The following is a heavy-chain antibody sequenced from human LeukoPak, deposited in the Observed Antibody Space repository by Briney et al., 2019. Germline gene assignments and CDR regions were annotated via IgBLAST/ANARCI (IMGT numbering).Heavy chain of an antibody. D-gene: IGHD4-11*01. V-gene: IGHV4-59*08. Sequence: SETLSLTCTVSGGSISSDYWSWIRQPPGKGLEWIGYIYYTGSTNYNPSLNSRVTISVDTSKNQFSPKLSSVTAADTAVYYCARNEGLQIDYWGQGTLVTVSS. CDR1: GGSISSDY. CDR3: ARNEGLQIDY. CDR2: IYYTGST. J-gene: IGHJ4*02.